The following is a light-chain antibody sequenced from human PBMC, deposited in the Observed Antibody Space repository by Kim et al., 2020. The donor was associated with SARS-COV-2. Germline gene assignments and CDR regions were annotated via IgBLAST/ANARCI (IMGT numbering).Light chain of an antibody. CDR1: QSVSSN. CDR3: QQYNNWPPHT. V-gene: IGKV3-15*01. J-gene: IGKJ2*01. CDR2: GAS. Sequence: EIVMTQSPATLSVSPGERATLSCRASQSVSSNLAWYQQKPGQAPRLLIYGASTRATGIPARFSGSGSGTEFTLTISSLQSEDFAVYYCQQYNNWPPHTFGQGPRWIS.